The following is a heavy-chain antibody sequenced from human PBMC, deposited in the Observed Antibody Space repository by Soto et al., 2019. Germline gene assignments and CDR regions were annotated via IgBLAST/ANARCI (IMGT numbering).Heavy chain of an antibody. D-gene: IGHD1-1*01. CDR2: IYHSGST. V-gene: IGHV4-4*02. Sequence: SETLSLTCTVSNASISSRKWWTWVRQTPGKGLEWIGEIYHSGSTNYNPSLKSRVTISVDTSKNQFSLKLSSVTAADTAVYYCARRYGYSFAYWGQGTLVTVSS. J-gene: IGHJ4*02. CDR1: NASISSRKW. CDR3: ARRYGYSFAY.